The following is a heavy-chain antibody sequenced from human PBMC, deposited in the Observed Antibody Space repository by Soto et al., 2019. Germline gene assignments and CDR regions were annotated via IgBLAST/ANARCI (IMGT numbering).Heavy chain of an antibody. CDR1: GGTFSSYA. J-gene: IGHJ4*02. V-gene: IGHV1-69*12. CDR3: ARDVIAAAGAAD. CDR2: IIPIFGTA. Sequence: QVQLVQSGAEVKKPGSSVKVSCKASGGTFSSYAISWVRQAPGQGLEWMGGIIPIFGTANYAQKFQGRVPITADESTSTAYMELCRLRSEDTAVYCCARDVIAAAGAADWGQGPLVTVSS. D-gene: IGHD6-13*01.